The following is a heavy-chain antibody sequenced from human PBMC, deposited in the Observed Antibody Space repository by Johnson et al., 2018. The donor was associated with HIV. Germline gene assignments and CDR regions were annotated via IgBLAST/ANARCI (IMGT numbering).Heavy chain of an antibody. J-gene: IGHJ2*01. Sequence: VQLVESGGGLVQPGGSLRLSCEASGFTFSSYWMSWVRQAPGKGLEWVANIKQDGAEIFYVDSVKGRFTISRDNAKNTLYLQMGSLRAEDMAVYYCASGGRSGFPSASFLW. CDR1: GFTFSSYW. V-gene: IGHV3-7*02. CDR2: IKQDGAEI. CDR3: ASGGRSGFPSASFL. D-gene: IGHD6-19*01.